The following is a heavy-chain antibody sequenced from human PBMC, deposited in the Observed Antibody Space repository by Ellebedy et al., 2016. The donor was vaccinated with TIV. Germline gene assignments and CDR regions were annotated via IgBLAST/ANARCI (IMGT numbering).Heavy chain of an antibody. D-gene: IGHD4/OR15-4a*01. CDR3: STTTLYGDPGNGSS. CDR1: GFTFSDYY. CDR2: ISSSGSTI. J-gene: IGHJ5*02. V-gene: IGHV3-11*01. Sequence: GESLKISCAASGFTFSDYYMSWIRQAPGKGLEWVSYISSSGSTIYYADSVKGRFTISRDNAKNSLYLQMNSLGAEDTAVYYCSTTTLYGDPGNGSSWGQGTLVTVSS.